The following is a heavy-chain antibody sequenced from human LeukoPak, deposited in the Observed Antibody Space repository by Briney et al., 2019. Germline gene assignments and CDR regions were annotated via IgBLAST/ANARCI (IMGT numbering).Heavy chain of an antibody. D-gene: IGHD4-11*01. Sequence: PSETLSLTCTVSGDSLGSGDCYWNWIRQHPEKGLEWIGYIYHSGSPYYNPSLKSRTSISIDTSKNQVSLKLASVTVADTAVYFCARDLGTTDSRRHWYFDLWGLGTLVTVSS. V-gene: IGHV4-31*03. CDR3: ARDLGTTDSRRHWYFDL. CDR2: IYHSGSP. J-gene: IGHJ2*01. CDR1: GDSLGSGDCY.